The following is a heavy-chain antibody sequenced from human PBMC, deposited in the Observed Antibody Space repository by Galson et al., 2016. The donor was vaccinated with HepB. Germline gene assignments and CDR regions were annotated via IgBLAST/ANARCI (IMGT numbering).Heavy chain of an antibody. Sequence: SLRLSCAASGFTFSSYWMNWVRQAPGKGLVWVPRINNDGSNTTYADSVKGRFTISRDNAKNTLYLQMNSLRAEDTAVYYCARPGYCGGSSCYVPFDIWGQGTMATVSS. CDR3: ARPGYCGGSSCYVPFDI. CDR1: GFTFSSYW. CDR2: INNDGSNT. V-gene: IGHV3-74*03. D-gene: IGHD2-15*01. J-gene: IGHJ3*02.